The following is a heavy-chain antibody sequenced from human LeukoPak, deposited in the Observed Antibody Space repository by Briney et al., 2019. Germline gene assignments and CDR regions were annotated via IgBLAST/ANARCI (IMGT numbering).Heavy chain of an antibody. D-gene: IGHD3-9*01. CDR1: GGSFSGYY. Sequence: SETLSLTCAVYGGSFSGYYWSWIRKPPGKGLEWIGEINHSGSTNYNPSLKSRVTISVDTSKNQFSLKLSSVTAADTAVYFWPRAEYDILTGYFIDYWGQGTLVTVSS. V-gene: IGHV4-34*01. CDR3: PRAEYDILTGYFIDY. CDR2: INHSGST. J-gene: IGHJ4*02.